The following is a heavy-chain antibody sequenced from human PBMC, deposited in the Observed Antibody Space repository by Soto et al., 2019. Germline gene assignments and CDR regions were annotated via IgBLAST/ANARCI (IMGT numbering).Heavy chain of an antibody. Sequence: SGPTLVKPTQTLTLTCTFSGFSLSTSGVGVGWIRQPPGKALEWLALIYWDDDKRYSPSLKSRLTITKDTSKNQVVLTMTNMDPVDTATYYCAHDGSYYGSGSYYNVVDYWGQGTLVTVSS. J-gene: IGHJ4*02. CDR3: AHDGSYYGSGSYYNVVDY. CDR2: IYWDDDK. CDR1: GFSLSTSGVG. V-gene: IGHV2-5*02. D-gene: IGHD3-10*01.